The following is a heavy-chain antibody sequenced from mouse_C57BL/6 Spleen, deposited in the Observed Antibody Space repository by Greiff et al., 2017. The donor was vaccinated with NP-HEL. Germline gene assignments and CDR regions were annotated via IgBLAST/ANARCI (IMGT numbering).Heavy chain of an antibody. CDR1: GYTFTDYT. CDR3: ARSGYYLWAY. Sequence: QVQLQQSDAELVKPGASVKISCKVSGYTFTDYTIHWMKQRPEQGLEWIGYIYPTDSSTNYNQKFKGKATLTVDKSSSTAYMQLNSLTSEDSAVYYCARSGYYLWAYWGQGTLVTVSA. CDR2: IYPTDSST. D-gene: IGHD2-3*01. J-gene: IGHJ3*01. V-gene: IGHV1-78*01.